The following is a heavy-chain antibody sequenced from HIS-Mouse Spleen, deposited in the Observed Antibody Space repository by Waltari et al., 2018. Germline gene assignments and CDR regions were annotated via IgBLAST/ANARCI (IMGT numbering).Heavy chain of an antibody. D-gene: IGHD3-10*01. CDR1: GFTFSLTY. CDR3: ARHYYYGSGSYYFDY. CDR2: IYSGGST. V-gene: IGHV3-53*02. Sequence: EVQLVETGGGLIQPGGSLRLSLAASGFTFSLTYARLVCTAPGKGLEWVSVIYSGGSTYYADSVKGRFTISRDNSKNTLYLQMNSLRAEDTAVYYCARHYYYGSGSYYFDYWGQGTLVTVSS. J-gene: IGHJ4*02.